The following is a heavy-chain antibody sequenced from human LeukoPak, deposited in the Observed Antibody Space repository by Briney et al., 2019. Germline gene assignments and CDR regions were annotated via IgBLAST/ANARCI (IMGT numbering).Heavy chain of an antibody. Sequence: ASVKVSCKASGYTFTGYYMHWVRQAPGQGLEWMGWINPNSGDTNYAQKFQGRVTMTRDTSISTAYMELSRLRSDDTAVYYCARDNSSSWYSTEYYYYYMDVWGKGTTVTVSS. CDR1: GYTFTGYY. CDR3: ARDNSSSWYSTEYYYYYMDV. D-gene: IGHD6-13*01. V-gene: IGHV1-2*02. CDR2: INPNSGDT. J-gene: IGHJ6*03.